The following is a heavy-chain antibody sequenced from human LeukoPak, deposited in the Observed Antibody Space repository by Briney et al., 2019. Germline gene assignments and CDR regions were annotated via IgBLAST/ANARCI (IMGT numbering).Heavy chain of an antibody. CDR3: ARTRTRLGYYYYYMDV. V-gene: IGHV1-2*02. CDR2: INPNSGGT. Sequence: GASVKVSCKASGYTFTGYYMHWVRQAPGQGLEWMGWINPNSGGTNYAQKFQGRVTMTRDTSISTAYMELSRLRSDDTAVYYCARTRTRLGYYYYYMDVWGKGTTVTVSS. CDR1: GYTFTGYY. J-gene: IGHJ6*03. D-gene: IGHD1-1*01.